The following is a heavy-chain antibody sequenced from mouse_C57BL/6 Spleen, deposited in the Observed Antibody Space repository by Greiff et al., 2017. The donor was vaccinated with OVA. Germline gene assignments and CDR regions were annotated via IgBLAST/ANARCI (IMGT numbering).Heavy chain of an antibody. J-gene: IGHJ2*01. V-gene: IGHV1-63*01. D-gene: IGHD5-1*01. CDR2: IYPGGGYT. CDR1: GYTFTNYW. Sequence: QVQLQQSGAELVRPGTSVKMSCKASGYTFTNYWIGWAKQRPGHGLEWIGDIYPGGGYTNYNEKFKGKATLTADKSSSTAYMQVSSLTSEDSAIYYCARSITYAYYFDYWGQGTTLTVSS. CDR3: ARSITYAYYFDY.